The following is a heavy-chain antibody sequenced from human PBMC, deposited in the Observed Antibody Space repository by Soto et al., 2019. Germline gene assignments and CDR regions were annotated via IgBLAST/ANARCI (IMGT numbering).Heavy chain of an antibody. D-gene: IGHD3-10*01. CDR2: ISSSGSTI. V-gene: IGHV3-11*01. J-gene: IGHJ6*02. CDR3: HSGSYYAYYYYGMDV. Sequence: GGSLRLSCAASGFTFSDYYMSWIRQAPGKGLEWASYISSSGSTIYYVDSVKGRFTISRDNAKNSLYLQMNSLRAEDTAVYYCHSGSYYAYYYYGMDVWGQGTTVTVSS. CDR1: GFTFSDYY.